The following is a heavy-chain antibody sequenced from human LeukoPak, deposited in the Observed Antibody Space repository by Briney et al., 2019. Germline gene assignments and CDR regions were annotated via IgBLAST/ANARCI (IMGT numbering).Heavy chain of an antibody. Sequence: GGSLRLSCAASGLTFSNYAMSWVRQAPGKGLEWVSAISTSGGSTFYADSVKGRFTISRDNSRNTLYLQMNGLGAEDTAIYYCAKAWATGKVDYWGQGTLVTVSS. D-gene: IGHD7-27*01. CDR1: GLTFSNYA. J-gene: IGHJ4*02. CDR2: ISTSGGST. CDR3: AKAWATGKVDY. V-gene: IGHV3-23*01.